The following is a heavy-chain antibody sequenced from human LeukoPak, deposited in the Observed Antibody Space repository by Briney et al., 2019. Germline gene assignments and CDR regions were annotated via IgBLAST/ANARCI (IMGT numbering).Heavy chain of an antibody. CDR3: ARAGYSSGWYVGY. V-gene: IGHV4-38-2*02. Sequence: PSETLSLTCTVSGYSISSGYYWGWIRQPPGKGLEWIGSIYHSGSTNYNPSLKSRVTISVDTSKNQFSLKLSSVTAADTAVYYCARAGYSSGWYVGYWGQGTLVTVSS. D-gene: IGHD6-19*01. CDR2: IYHSGST. J-gene: IGHJ4*02. CDR1: GYSISSGYY.